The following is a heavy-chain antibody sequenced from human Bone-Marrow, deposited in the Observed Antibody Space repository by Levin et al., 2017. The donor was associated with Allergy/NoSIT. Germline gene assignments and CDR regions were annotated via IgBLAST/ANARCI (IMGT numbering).Heavy chain of an antibody. Sequence: KISCKASGGTFSSYTISWVRQAPGQGLEWMGRIIPILGIANYAQKFQGRVTITADKSTSTAYMELSSLRSEDTAVYYCARVCGGSCDYWGQGTLVTVSS. V-gene: IGHV1-69*02. CDR2: IIPILGIA. CDR3: ARVCGGSCDY. J-gene: IGHJ4*02. D-gene: IGHD2-15*01. CDR1: GGTFSSYT.